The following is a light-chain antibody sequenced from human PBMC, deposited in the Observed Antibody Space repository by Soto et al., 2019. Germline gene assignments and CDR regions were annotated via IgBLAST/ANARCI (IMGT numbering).Light chain of an antibody. Sequence: QSVLALPPSVSGAPGQKLTISCTGSSSNIGAGYDLHWYQQLPGTAPKLLLYGNTNRPSGVPDRFSGSKSGTSASLAITGLQAEDEADYYCQSYDSSLSAYVFGTGTKVTVL. V-gene: IGLV1-40*01. CDR3: QSYDSSLSAYV. CDR1: SSNIGAGYD. CDR2: GNT. J-gene: IGLJ1*01.